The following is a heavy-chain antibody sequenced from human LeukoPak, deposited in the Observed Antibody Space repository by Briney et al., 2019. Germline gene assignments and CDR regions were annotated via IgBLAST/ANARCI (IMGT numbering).Heavy chain of an antibody. J-gene: IGHJ4*02. Sequence: PGGSLRLSCAASGFTVSNYFMSWVRHAPKKGLEWVSTIYTSGTTYYSDSVKGRFSISSDNSKNTLYLQMNSVRAEDTAVYYCARVRSDSSGWYEFDYWGQGTLDTVSS. CDR3: ARVRSDSSGWYEFDY. CDR1: GFTVSNYF. V-gene: IGHV3-53*01. D-gene: IGHD6-19*01. CDR2: IYTSGTT.